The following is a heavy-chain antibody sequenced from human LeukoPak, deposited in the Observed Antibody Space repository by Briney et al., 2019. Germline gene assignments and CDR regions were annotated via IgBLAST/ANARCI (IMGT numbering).Heavy chain of an antibody. CDR3: TRSTFGGEPGAFDI. CDR1: GFTFGDYA. Sequence: GGSLRLSCTASGFTFGDYAMSWVRQAPGKGLEWVGFIRSKAYGGTTEYAASVKGRFTISRDDSKSIAYLQMNSLKTEDTAVYYCTRSTFGGEPGAFDIWGQGTMVTVSS. V-gene: IGHV3-49*04. D-gene: IGHD3-16*01. CDR2: IRSKAYGGTT. J-gene: IGHJ3*02.